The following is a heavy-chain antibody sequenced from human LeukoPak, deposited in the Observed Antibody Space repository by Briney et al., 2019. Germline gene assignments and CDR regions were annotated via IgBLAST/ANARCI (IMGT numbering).Heavy chain of an antibody. Sequence: GASVKVSCKASGYTFTGYYMHWVRQAPGQGLEWMGWINPNSGGTNYAQKFQGRVTMTRDTSISTAYMELSRLRSDDTAVYYCARDYTIAAAGTPSYWGPGTLVTVSS. J-gene: IGHJ4*02. CDR2: INPNSGGT. D-gene: IGHD6-13*01. CDR3: ARDYTIAAAGTPSY. V-gene: IGHV1-2*02. CDR1: GYTFTGYY.